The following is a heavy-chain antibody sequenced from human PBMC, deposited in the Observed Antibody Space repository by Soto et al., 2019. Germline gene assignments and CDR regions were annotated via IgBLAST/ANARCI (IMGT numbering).Heavy chain of an antibody. V-gene: IGHV3-30*18. CDR1: GLTCSSYG. CDR2: ISYDGSNE. CDR3: AKDLTSLAAAGAPIDS. Sequence: QVLRVESGGGVVQPGRSLRLSCAASGLTCSSYGMHWVSQAPAKGQEWVAIISYDGSNEYSADSVKGRFTISRDTSKNTLYLQMNNLRAEATAVYYCAKDLTSLAAAGAPIDSWGQGTLVSFSS. J-gene: IGHJ4*02. D-gene: IGHD6-13*01.